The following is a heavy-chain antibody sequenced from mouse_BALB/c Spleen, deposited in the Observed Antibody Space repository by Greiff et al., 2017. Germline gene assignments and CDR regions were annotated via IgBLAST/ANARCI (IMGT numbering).Heavy chain of an antibody. V-gene: IGHV3-2*02. CDR2: ISYSGST. Sequence: EVQLQESGPGLVKPSQSLSLTCTVTGYSITSDYAWNWIRQFPGNILEWMGYISYSGSTSYNPSLKSRISITRDTSKNQFFLQLNSVTTEDTATYYCASYHYYGSSWYFDVWGAGTTVTVSS. CDR1: GYSITSDYA. D-gene: IGHD1-1*01. CDR3: ASYHYYGSSWYFDV. J-gene: IGHJ1*01.